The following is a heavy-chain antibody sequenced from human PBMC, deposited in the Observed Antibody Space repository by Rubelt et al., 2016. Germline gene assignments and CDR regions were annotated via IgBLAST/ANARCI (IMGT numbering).Heavy chain of an antibody. D-gene: IGHD2-2*01. J-gene: IGHJ4*02. CDR1: GGSISGSY. CDR3: ARGGASSKYLDS. Sequence: QVHLQESGPGLVKPSETLSLTCTVSGGSISGSYWSWIRQPPGKGLEWIGWIGYISDSGGPTDSPSVRGRFTISVDTTKNQFSVQRSSVTAADTAVYYCARGGASSKYLDSWGEGTLVAVSS. V-gene: IGHV4-59*01. CDR2: ISDSGGP.